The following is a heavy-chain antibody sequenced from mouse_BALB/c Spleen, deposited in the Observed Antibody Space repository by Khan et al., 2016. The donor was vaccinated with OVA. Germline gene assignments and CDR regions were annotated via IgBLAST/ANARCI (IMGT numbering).Heavy chain of an antibody. CDR1: GYTFSNHH. D-gene: IGHD2-14*01. CDR3: ARAWAVRRNAWFSY. V-gene: IGHV1S45*01. Sequence: VQLQQSGAELVRPGASVKISCKAFGYTFSNHHINWVKQRPGQGLDWIGYINPYNDYTNYNQKFKGKATLTVDKSSSTAYMELSSLTSEDAAVYSCARAWAVRRNAWFSYWGQGTLVTVSA. CDR2: INPYNDYT. J-gene: IGHJ3*01.